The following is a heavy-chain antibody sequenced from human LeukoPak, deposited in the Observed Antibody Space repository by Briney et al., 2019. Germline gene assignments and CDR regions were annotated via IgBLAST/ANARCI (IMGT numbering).Heavy chain of an antibody. V-gene: IGHV1-2*06. CDR1: GYTFTGYY. J-gene: IGHJ4*02. CDR2: INPNSGGT. D-gene: IGHD1-26*01. CDR3: ARVRYSGSYPPGY. Sequence: ASVKVSCKASGYTFTGYYMLWVRQAPGQGLEWMGRINPNSGGTNYAQKFQGRVTMTRDTSISTAYMELSRLRSDDTAVYYCARVRYSGSYPPGYWGQGTLVTVSS.